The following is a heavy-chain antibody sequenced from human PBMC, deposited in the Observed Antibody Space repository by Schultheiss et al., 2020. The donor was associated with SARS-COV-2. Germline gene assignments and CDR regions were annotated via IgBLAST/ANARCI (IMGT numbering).Heavy chain of an antibody. J-gene: IGHJ4*02. D-gene: IGHD3-22*01. Sequence: GESLKISCAASGFTFSSYAMHWVRQAPGKGLEWVSAISGSGGSTYYADSVKGRFTISRDNSKNTLYLQMNSLRAEDTAVYYCAKDRHYYYDSSGHDYWGQGTLVTVSS. CDR3: AKDRHYYYDSSGHDY. CDR1: GFTFSSYA. CDR2: ISGSGGST. V-gene: IGHV3-23*01.